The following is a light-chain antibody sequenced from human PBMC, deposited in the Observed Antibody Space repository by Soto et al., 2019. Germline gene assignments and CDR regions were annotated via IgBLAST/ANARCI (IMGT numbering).Light chain of an antibody. CDR1: SSNIGSNT. Sequence: QSVLTQPPSAFGTPGQRVTISCSGSSSNIGSNTVNWYQQLPGTAPKLLIYSNNQRPSGVPDRFSGSKSGTSASLAISGLQSEDEADHYCAAWDDSLNGVVFGGGTKLTVL. CDR3: AAWDDSLNGVV. J-gene: IGLJ2*01. V-gene: IGLV1-44*01. CDR2: SNN.